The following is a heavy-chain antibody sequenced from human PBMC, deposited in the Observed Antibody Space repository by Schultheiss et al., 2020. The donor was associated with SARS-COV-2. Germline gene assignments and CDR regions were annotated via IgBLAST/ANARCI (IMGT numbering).Heavy chain of an antibody. J-gene: IGHJ4*02. CDR3: ASSQSYSGSYHLDY. CDR2: IYPGDSDT. D-gene: IGHD1-26*01. V-gene: IGHV5-51*01. CDR1: GYSFTSYW. Sequence: GDSLKISCKGSGYSFTSYWIGWVRQMPGKGLEWMGIIYPGDSDTRYSPSFQGQVTISADKSISTAYVQWSSLKASDTAMYYCASSQSYSGSYHLDYWGQGTLVTVSS.